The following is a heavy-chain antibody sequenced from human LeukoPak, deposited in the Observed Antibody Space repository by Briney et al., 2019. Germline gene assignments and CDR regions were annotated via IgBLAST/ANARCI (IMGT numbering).Heavy chain of an antibody. D-gene: IGHD1-26*01. CDR3: ARARGDKWELPLVFDY. J-gene: IGHJ4*02. V-gene: IGHV3-13*01. CDR1: GFTFSNYD. Sequence: PGGSLRLSCAASGFTFSNYDMHWVRQATGKGLEWVSPIGTAGDTYYPGSVKGRFTISRENAKNSLYLQMNSLRAGDTAVYYCARARGDKWELPLVFDYWGQGTLVTVSS. CDR2: IGTAGDT.